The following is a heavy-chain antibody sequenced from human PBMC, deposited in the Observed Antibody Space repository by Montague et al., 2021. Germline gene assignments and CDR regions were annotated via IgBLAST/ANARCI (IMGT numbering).Heavy chain of an antibody. D-gene: IGHD3-10*01. CDR2: MFYCGAT. CDR3: AKQDYFVSGTSYKGFDP. V-gene: IGHV4-59*08. CDR1: SGSIFHAH. J-gene: IGHJ5*02. Sequence: SETLSLTCTVSSGSIFHAHWWWVRQPPGEGLEWLGAMFYCGATSNNPSLKSRVTMSLATSTNQFSQKLSFVTAADTAVYYCAKQDYFVSGTSYKGFDPWGQGILVTVSS.